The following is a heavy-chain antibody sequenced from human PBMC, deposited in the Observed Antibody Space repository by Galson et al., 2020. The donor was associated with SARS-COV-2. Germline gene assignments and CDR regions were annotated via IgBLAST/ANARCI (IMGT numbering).Heavy chain of an antibody. J-gene: IGHJ4*02. D-gene: IGHD3-22*01. CDR1: GFTFSSYD. V-gene: IGHV3-13*01. CDR3: ARAAYDSSGYISYFDY. Sequence: TGGSLRLSCAASGFTFSSYDMHWVRQATGKGLEWVSAIGTAGDTYYPGSVKGRFTISSENAKNSLYLQMNSLRAGDTAVYYCARAAYDSSGYISYFDYWGQGTLVTVSS. CDR2: IGTAGDT.